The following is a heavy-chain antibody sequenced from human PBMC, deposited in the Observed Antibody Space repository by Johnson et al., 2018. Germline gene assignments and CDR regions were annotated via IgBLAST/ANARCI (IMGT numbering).Heavy chain of an antibody. CDR3: ASEMGIIRGNYYQYGMDV. CDR1: GFSFSHYG. Sequence: QVQLVQSGGGVVQPGRSLRLSCAASGFSFSHYGMHWVRQAPGKGLEWVAVIWSDGSDKYYADSVKGRFTISRDNSKNTLYLQMNSLRAEDTAVYFCASEMGIIRGNYYQYGMDVWGQGTTVTVS. CDR2: IWSDGSDK. J-gene: IGHJ6*02. D-gene: IGHD3-3*01. V-gene: IGHV3-33*01.